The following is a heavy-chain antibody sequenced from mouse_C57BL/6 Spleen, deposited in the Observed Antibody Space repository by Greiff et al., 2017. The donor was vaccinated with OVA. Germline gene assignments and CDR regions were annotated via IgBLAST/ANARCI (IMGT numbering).Heavy chain of an antibody. J-gene: IGHJ2*01. CDR1: GYAFTNYV. D-gene: IGHD2-4*01. Sequence: QVQLKQSGAELVRPGPSVKVSCKASGYAFTNYVIEWVKQRPGQGLEWIGVINTGNGGTEYNEKFKGKATLTAEKSSSTAYMQLSSLTSEDSAVYFCARSDCDGLALDYRGQGTTLTVSS. CDR2: INTGNGGT. V-gene: IGHV1-54*01. CDR3: ARSDCDGLALDY.